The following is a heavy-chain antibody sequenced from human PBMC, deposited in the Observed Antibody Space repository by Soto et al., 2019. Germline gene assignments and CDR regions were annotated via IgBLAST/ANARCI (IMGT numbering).Heavy chain of an antibody. D-gene: IGHD6-19*01. V-gene: IGHV4-30-2*01. CDR2: VTHSGTA. CDR1: GGSIDSGACS. CDR3: ARIHWAQSSLDY. Sequence: SETMSVTCAVSGGSIDSGACSLSRIRQPPGKGLEWIGYVTHSGTAYSIPSLNGRLTLSVDSSQTQFSLKLTSVTAADSAFYYCARIHWAQSSLDYWGRGILVTVSS. J-gene: IGHJ4*02.